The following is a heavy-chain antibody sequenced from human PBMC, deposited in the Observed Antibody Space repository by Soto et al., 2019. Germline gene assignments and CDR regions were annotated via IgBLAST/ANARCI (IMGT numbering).Heavy chain of an antibody. D-gene: IGHD6-13*01. CDR1: GFSLSTSGVG. V-gene: IGHV2-5*02. Sequence: QITLKESGPTLVKPTQTLTLTCTISGFSLSTSGVGVGWIRQPPGKALEWLALIYWDDDKRYSPSLKSRLTITKNTSKNQVVLTMTNMDPVDTATYYCARRIAAAGTFWFDPWGQGTLVTVSS. J-gene: IGHJ5*02. CDR2: IYWDDDK. CDR3: ARRIAAAGTFWFDP.